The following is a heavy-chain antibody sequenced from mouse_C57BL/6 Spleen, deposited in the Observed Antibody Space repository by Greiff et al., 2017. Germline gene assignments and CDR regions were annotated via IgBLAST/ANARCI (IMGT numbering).Heavy chain of an antibody. J-gene: IGHJ2*01. CDR2: IDPSDSYT. CDR1: GYTFTSYW. D-gene: IGHD1-1*01. V-gene: IGHV1-59*01. CDR3: ANYYGSSLYYFDY. Sequence: QVQLQQPGAELVRPGTSVKLSCKASGYTFTSYWMHWVKQRPGQGLEWIGVIDPSDSYTNYNQKFKGKATLTVDTSSSTAYMQLSSLTSEDSAVYYCANYYGSSLYYFDYGGQGTTLTVSS.